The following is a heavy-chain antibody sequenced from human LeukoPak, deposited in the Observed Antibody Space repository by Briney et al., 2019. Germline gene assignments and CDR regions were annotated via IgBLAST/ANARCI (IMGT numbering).Heavy chain of an antibody. Sequence: SETLSLTCAVYGGSFSGYYWSWIRQPPGKGLEWIGEINHSGSTNYNPSLKSRVTISVDTSKNQFSLKLSSVTAADTAVYYCARVGGYDSSGYFHLPEPDYWGQGTLVTVSS. J-gene: IGHJ4*02. CDR2: INHSGST. CDR1: GGSFSGYY. D-gene: IGHD3-22*01. V-gene: IGHV4-34*01. CDR3: ARVGGYDSSGYFHLPEPDY.